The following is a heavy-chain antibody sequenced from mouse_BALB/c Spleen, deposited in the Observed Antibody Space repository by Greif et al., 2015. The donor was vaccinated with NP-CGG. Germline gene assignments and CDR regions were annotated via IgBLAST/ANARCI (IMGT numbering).Heavy chain of an antibody. Sequence: EVQGVESGAELVKPGASVKLSCTASGFNIKDTYMHWVKQRPEQGLVWIGRIDPANGNTKYDPRFQGKATITADTSSNTAYLQLSSLTSEDTAVYYCANWDWYFDVWGAGTTVTVSS. J-gene: IGHJ1*01. D-gene: IGHD4-1*01. CDR3: ANWDWYFDV. CDR1: GFNIKDTY. V-gene: IGHV14-3*02. CDR2: IDPANGNT.